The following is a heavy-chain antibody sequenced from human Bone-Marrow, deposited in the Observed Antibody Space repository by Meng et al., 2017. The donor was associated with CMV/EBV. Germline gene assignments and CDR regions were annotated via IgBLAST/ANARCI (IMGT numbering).Heavy chain of an antibody. Sequence: GESLKISCAASGFTFSSYSLNWVRQAPGKGLEWVSSISSSSSYIYYADSVKGRFTISRDNAQNSLFLHMDSLRAEDSAVYYCARDVSPRSSAYFAIYYFYALDVWGQGTTVTVSS. CDR2: ISSSSSYI. V-gene: IGHV3-21*01. J-gene: IGHJ6*02. CDR3: ARDVSPRSSAYFAIYYFYALDV. CDR1: GFTFSSYS. D-gene: IGHD2-21*01.